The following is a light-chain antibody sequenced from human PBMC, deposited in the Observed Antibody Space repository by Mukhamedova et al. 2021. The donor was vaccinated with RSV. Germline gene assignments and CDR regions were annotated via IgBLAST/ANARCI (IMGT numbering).Light chain of an antibody. V-gene: IGLV2-23*01. CDR3: CSYAGSRTLV. CDR2: EGT. CDR1: SSDVGRYNL. Sequence: TISCTGTSSDVGRYNLVSWYQHHPGKAPKFLIYEGTKRPSGVSNRFSRSKSGNTASLTISELQAEDEADYYCCSYAGSRTLVFGG. J-gene: IGLJ3*02.